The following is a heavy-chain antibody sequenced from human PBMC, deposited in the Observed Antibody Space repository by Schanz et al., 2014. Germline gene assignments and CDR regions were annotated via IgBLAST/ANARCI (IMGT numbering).Heavy chain of an antibody. CDR3: AGATYSSSWYGGSEYFQH. D-gene: IGHD6-13*01. CDR2: ISVYNSNT. V-gene: IGHV1-18*04. J-gene: IGHJ1*01. Sequence: QVQLVQSGAEVKKPGASVKVACKASGYTFTSFGFSWVRLAPGQGPEWMGWISVYNSNTRYLERLQDRLTLTTDTSTSTAYMELRSLRSDDTAVYYCAGATYSSSWYGGSEYFQHWGQGTLVTVSS. CDR1: GYTFTSFG.